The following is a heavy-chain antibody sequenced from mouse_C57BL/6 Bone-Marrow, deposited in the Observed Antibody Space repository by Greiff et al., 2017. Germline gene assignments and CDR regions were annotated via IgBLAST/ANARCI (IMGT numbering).Heavy chain of an antibody. CDR2: INPSSGYT. V-gene: IGHV1-4*01. CDR1: GYTFTSYT. Sequence: VQLQQSGAELARPGASVKMSCKASGYTFTSYTMHWVKQRPGKGLEWIGYINPSSGYTKYNQKFKDKATLTADKSSSTAYMQLSSLTSEDSAVYYCARSGYGPWFAYWGQGTLVTVSA. CDR3: ARSGYGPWFAY. D-gene: IGHD3-1*01. J-gene: IGHJ3*01.